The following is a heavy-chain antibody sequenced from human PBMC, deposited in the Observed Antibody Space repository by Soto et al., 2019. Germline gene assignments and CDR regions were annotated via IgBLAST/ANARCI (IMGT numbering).Heavy chain of an antibody. D-gene: IGHD5-12*01. CDR3: AMYSGHDSPGLYYMDV. J-gene: IGHJ6*03. CDR2: INPSGGST. V-gene: IGHV1-46*03. Sequence: ASVKVSCKASGYMFTSHHMHWVRQAPGQGLAWMGVINPSGGSTGYAQNFQGRVTMTRDTSTSTVYMELSSLRSEDTAVYYCAMYSGHDSPGLYYMDVWGQGTTVTVSS. CDR1: GYMFTSHH.